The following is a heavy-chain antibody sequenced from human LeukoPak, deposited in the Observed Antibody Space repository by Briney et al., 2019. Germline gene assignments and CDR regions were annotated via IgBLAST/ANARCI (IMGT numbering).Heavy chain of an antibody. CDR3: AKVAGDRIDY. CDR1: GYTFATYG. Sequence: SANVSCKASGYTFATYGFCWVPQAPGHGLKWMGWISAKTGKPDYAQKFQGRVALATDTSTSEAYMELRSLSPNDSAVYFCAKVAGDRIDYWGQGTLVTVSS. J-gene: IGHJ4*02. V-gene: IGHV1-18*01. D-gene: IGHD2/OR15-2a*01. CDR2: ISAKTGKP.